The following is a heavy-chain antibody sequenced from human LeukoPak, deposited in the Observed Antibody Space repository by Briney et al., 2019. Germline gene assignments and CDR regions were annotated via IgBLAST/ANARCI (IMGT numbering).Heavy chain of an antibody. J-gene: IGHJ5*02. CDR3: ARGPHQLRRWFDP. Sequence: SETLSLTCAVYGGSFSGYYWSWIRQPPGKGLEWIGEINHSGSTNYNPSLKSRVTISVDTSKNQFSLKLSSVTAADTAVYYCARGPHQLRRWFDPWGQGTLVTVSS. CDR2: INHSGST. CDR1: GGSFSGYY. V-gene: IGHV4-34*01. D-gene: IGHD3-3*01.